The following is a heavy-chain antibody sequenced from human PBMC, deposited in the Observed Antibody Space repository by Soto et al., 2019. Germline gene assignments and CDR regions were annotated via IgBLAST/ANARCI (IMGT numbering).Heavy chain of an antibody. CDR3: ARDLAAVVAGTFGY. D-gene: IGHD6-19*01. Sequence: ASVKVSCKASGYTFTNYAMHWVRQAPGQRLEWMGWINAGNGNAKYPQKFQGRVTITRDTSASTVYMELNSLRSEDTAVYYCARDLAAVVAGTFGYWGQGTQVTVSS. CDR1: GYTFTNYA. J-gene: IGHJ4*02. V-gene: IGHV1-3*01. CDR2: INAGNGNA.